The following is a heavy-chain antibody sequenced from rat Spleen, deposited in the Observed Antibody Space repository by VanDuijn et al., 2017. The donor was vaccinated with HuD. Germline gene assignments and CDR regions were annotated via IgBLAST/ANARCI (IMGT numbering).Heavy chain of an antibody. Sequence: VQLRESGPGLVQPSQTLSLTCTVSGFSLTNFHVHWVRQPPGQGLEWMGVMWSGGRTAYNSALKSRLSISRDTSKSQAFLKMNSLQTEETAIYYCTRAWGGYSRDYFDYWGQGVMVTVSS. CDR2: MWSGGRT. D-gene: IGHD1-11*01. V-gene: IGHV2S63*01. CDR1: GFSLTNFH. J-gene: IGHJ2*01. CDR3: TRAWGGYSRDYFDY.